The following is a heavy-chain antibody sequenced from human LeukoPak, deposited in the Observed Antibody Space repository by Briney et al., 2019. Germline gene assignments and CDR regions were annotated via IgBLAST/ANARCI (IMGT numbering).Heavy chain of an antibody. CDR1: GYTFTSYD. Sequence: ASVKVSCKASGYTFTSYDINWVRQATGQGLEWMGWMNPNSGNTGYAQKFQGRVTITADKSTSKAYMELSSLRSEDTAVYYCATPAGTLGWFDPWGQGTLVTVSS. D-gene: IGHD1-14*01. V-gene: IGHV1-8*03. CDR2: MNPNSGNT. J-gene: IGHJ5*02. CDR3: ATPAGTLGWFDP.